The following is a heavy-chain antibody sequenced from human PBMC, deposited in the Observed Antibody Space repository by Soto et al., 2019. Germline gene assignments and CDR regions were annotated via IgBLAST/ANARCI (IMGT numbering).Heavy chain of an antibody. CDR2: ISYDGSNK. V-gene: IGHV3-30*18. J-gene: IGHJ5*02. D-gene: IGHD1-1*01. CDR1: GFTFSSYG. CDR3: AKEGEGGNDLDR. Sequence: QVQLVESGGGVVQPGRSLRLSCAASGFTFSSYGMHWVRQAPGKGLEWVAVISYDGSNKYYADSVKGRFTISRDNSKNTLYLQMNSLRAEDTAVYYCAKEGEGGNDLDRWGQGTLVTVSS.